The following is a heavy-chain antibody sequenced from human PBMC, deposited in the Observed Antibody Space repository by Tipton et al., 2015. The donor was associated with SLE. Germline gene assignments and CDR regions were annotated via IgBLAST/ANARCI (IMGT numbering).Heavy chain of an antibody. CDR3: ARDPYDSTWRNGWFDP. D-gene: IGHD6-13*01. CDR1: GYIFTNYY. V-gene: IGHV1-46*01. Sequence: QLVQSGAEVRKPGASLKVSCKASGYIFTNYYIHWVRQAPGQGLEWMGIINPSGGSTSYAKKFQGRVSMTRDTSTSIVYMEMSSLTSDDTAVYYCARDPYDSTWRNGWFDPWGQGTLVTVSS. J-gene: IGHJ5*02. CDR2: INPSGGST.